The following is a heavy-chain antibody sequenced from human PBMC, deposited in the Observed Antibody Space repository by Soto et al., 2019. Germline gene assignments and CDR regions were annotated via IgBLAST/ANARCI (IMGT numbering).Heavy chain of an antibody. Sequence: ASVKVSCKASGGTFSSYAISWVRQAPGKGLEWMGGFDPEDGETIYAQKFQGRVTMTEDTSTDTAYMELSSLRSEDTAVYYCATKTGPFDYWGQGTLVTVSS. V-gene: IGHV1-24*01. D-gene: IGHD3-9*01. CDR3: ATKTGPFDY. J-gene: IGHJ4*02. CDR2: FDPEDGET. CDR1: GGTFSSYA.